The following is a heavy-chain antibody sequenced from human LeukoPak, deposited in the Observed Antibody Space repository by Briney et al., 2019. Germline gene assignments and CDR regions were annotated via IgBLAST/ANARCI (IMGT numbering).Heavy chain of an antibody. Sequence: ASVKVSCKASGYTFTSYYMHWVRQAPGQGLEWMGWINPNSGGTNYAQKFQGRVTMTRDTSISTAYMELSRLRSDDTAVYYCARGQASSGYLATRWLNWFDPWGQGTLVTVSS. D-gene: IGHD3-22*01. V-gene: IGHV1-2*02. J-gene: IGHJ5*02. CDR2: INPNSGGT. CDR3: ARGQASSGYLATRWLNWFDP. CDR1: GYTFTSYY.